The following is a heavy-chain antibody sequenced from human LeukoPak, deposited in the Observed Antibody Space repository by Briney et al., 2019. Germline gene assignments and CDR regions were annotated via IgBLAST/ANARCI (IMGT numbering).Heavy chain of an antibody. CDR1: GFTFDDYG. Sequence: PGGSLRLSCAASGFTFDDYGMRWVRQAPGKGLEWVYGINWNGGSTGYADSVKGRFTISRDNAKNSLYLQMNSLRAEDTALYYCARDTPRWDYDILTGYSHPILWGQGTLVTVSS. V-gene: IGHV3-20*04. CDR2: INWNGGST. J-gene: IGHJ4*02. CDR3: ARDTPRWDYDILTGYSHPIL. D-gene: IGHD3-9*01.